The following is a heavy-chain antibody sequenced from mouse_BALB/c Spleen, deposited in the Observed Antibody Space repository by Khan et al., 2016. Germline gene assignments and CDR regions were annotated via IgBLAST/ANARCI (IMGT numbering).Heavy chain of an antibody. CDR1: GYTFTDYY. Sequence: QVQLQQSGAELARPGASVKLSCKASGYTFTDYYINWVKQRTGQGLEWIGEIYPGSGNTYYNEKFKGKATLTADKSSSTAYMQLSSLTSEDSAVYFCARSYYGNYPYYAMDYWGQGTSVTVSS. CDR2: IYPGSGNT. CDR3: ARSYYGNYPYYAMDY. J-gene: IGHJ4*01. V-gene: IGHV1-77*01. D-gene: IGHD2-10*01.